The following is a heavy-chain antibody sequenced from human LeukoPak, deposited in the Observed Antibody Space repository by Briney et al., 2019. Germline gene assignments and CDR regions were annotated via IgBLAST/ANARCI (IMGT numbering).Heavy chain of an antibody. V-gene: IGHV3-23*01. D-gene: IGHD6-19*01. CDR2: MSGRGDTS. Sequence: GGSLILFCAASGFTFGTHAMTWVRQAPGEGLEWVSGMSGRGDTSYYADSVKGRYTISRDNSKNTLSLQMNSLRAEDTAVYYCAKLAGIRGWFVYYFDYWGQGTLVTVS. CDR1: GFTFGTHA. J-gene: IGHJ4*02. CDR3: AKLAGIRGWFVYYFDY.